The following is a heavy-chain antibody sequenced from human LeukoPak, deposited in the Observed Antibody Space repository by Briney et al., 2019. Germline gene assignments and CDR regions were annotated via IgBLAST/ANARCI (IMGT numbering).Heavy chain of an antibody. J-gene: IGHJ4*02. D-gene: IGHD2-21*02. CDR1: GFTFSSYA. V-gene: IGHV3-30-3*01. Sequence: GGSLRHSCAASGFTFSSYAMHWVRQAPGKGLEGVAVISYDGSNKYYARSVKGRFTTSSDNSQNTLYLQMNSLSAEDTAVSYCAREADYYFDYWGQGTLVTVSS. CDR2: ISYDGSNK. CDR3: AREADYYFDY.